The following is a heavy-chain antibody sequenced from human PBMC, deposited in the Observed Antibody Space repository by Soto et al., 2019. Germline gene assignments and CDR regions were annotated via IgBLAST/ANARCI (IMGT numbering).Heavy chain of an antibody. D-gene: IGHD3-22*01. J-gene: IGHJ4*02. CDR1: GGSFSGYY. CDR2: VNHSGGTKT. Sequence: PSETLSLTCAVYGGSFSGYYWTWIRQPPGKGLEWVGEVNHSGGTKTNYNPSLKSRVTIFVDTSKNQVSLKLSSVTAADTAVYYCARGGGDSGGYTDYWGQGTLVTVSS. CDR3: ARGGGDSGGYTDY. V-gene: IGHV4-34*01.